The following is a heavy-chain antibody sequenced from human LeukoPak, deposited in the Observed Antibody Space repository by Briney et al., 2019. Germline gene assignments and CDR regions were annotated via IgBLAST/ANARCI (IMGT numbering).Heavy chain of an antibody. CDR2: IYYSGST. CDR3: ARIVGARGYYYCYMDV. CDR1: GGSISSSSSY. D-gene: IGHD1-26*01. Sequence: SETLSLTCTVSGGSISSSSSYWGWIRQPPGKGLEWIGSIYYSGSTYYNPSLKSRVTISVDTSKNQFSLKLSSVTAADTALYYCARIVGARGYYYCYMDVWGKGTTVTVSS. V-gene: IGHV4-39*07. J-gene: IGHJ6*03.